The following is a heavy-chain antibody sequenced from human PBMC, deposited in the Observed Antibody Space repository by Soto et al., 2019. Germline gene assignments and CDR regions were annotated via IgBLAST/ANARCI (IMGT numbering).Heavy chain of an antibody. Sequence: QITLKESGPTLVNPTQTLTLTCTFSGFSLSTSGVGVGWIRQPPGKALEWLALIYWNDDKRYSPSLKSRLTITQDTSKNQVVLTMTNMDPVDTATYYCAHRPDGDYVILFFDYWGQGTLVTVSS. D-gene: IGHD4-17*01. CDR1: GFSLSTSGVG. J-gene: IGHJ4*02. CDR3: AHRPDGDYVILFFDY. V-gene: IGHV2-5*01. CDR2: IYWNDDK.